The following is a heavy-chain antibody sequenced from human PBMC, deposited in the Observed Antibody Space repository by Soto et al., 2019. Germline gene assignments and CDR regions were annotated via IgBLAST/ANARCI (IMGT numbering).Heavy chain of an antibody. D-gene: IGHD3-3*01. CDR2: ISKDGSHK. CDR1: GFILSRYA. Sequence: GGSLRLSNAASGFILSRYAILWVRQAPGKGLEWVAVISKDGSHKYYLESVKGRFTISRDNSKNILSLQMNSLRDEDTAVYYCARARSGAVADSFDFWGQGT. J-gene: IGHJ4*02. V-gene: IGHV3-30*04. CDR3: ARARSGAVADSFDF.